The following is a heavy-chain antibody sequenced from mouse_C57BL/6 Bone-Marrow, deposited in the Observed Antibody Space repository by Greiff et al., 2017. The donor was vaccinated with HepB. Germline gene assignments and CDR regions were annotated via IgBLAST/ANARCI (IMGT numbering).Heavy chain of an antibody. CDR3: ARHEETTVVAKNYAMDY. D-gene: IGHD1-1*01. J-gene: IGHJ4*01. CDR1: GHTFTEYT. Sequence: QVQLQQSGAELVKPGASVKLSCKASGHTFTEYTIHWVKQRSGQGLEWIGWFYPGSGSIKYNEKFKDKATLTADKSSSTVYMELSRLTSEDSAVYFCARHEETTVVAKNYAMDYWGQGTSVTVSS. CDR2: FYPGSGSI. V-gene: IGHV1-62-2*01.